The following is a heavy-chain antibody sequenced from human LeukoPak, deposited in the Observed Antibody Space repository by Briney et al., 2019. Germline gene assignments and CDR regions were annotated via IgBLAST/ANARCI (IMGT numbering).Heavy chain of an antibody. CDR2: ISGSGGST. J-gene: IGHJ4*02. CDR1: GFTFSSYA. CDR3: TTDRGITVRPIFDS. D-gene: IGHD6-6*01. V-gene: IGHV3-23*01. Sequence: PGGSLRLSCAASGFTFSSYAMTWVRQAPGKGLDWVSAISGSGGSTYYADSVKGRFTISRDNSKNTLYLQMNNLRTEDTAVYYCTTDRGITVRPIFDSWGQGTLVTVSS.